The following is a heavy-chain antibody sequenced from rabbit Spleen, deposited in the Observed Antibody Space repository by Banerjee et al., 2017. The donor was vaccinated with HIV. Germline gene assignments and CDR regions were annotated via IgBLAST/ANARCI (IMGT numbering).Heavy chain of an antibody. CDR2: IAGSSSGFT. CDR1: GVSFSSSGY. Sequence: QALEEEGGGLVENAGSLPIPSNASGVSFSSSGYVCCLGRAPGKGLEWISCIAGSSSGFTYSATWAPVRFTISKTSSTTVTMQMPSLTVADTATYFCASDTGTSFSSYGMDLWGPGTLVTVS. CDR3: ASDTGTSFSSYGMDL. V-gene: IGHV1S40*01. D-gene: IGHD7-1*01. J-gene: IGHJ6*01.